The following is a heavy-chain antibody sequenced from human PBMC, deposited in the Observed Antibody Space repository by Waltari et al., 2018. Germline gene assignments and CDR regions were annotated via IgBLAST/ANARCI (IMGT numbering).Heavy chain of an antibody. J-gene: IGHJ5*02. D-gene: IGHD3-3*01. Sequence: QVHLVQSGAEAKNPGSSVKVSSKASGGTFSSYAISWVRQAPGQRLEWMGGIIPIFGTANYAQKFQGRVTITEDESTSTAYMELSSLRAEEMAVYYCARGIGEIFGVVTRNWFDPWGQGTLVTVSS. CDR2: IIPIFGTA. CDR3: ARGIGEIFGVVTRNWFDP. V-gene: IGHV1-69*01. CDR1: GGTFSSYA.